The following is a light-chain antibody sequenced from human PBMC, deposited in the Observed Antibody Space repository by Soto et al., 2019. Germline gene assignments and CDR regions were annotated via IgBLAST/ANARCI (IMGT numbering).Light chain of an antibody. CDR1: QGVGNKY. Sequence: EIALTQSPGTLSLSPGERATLSCRASQGVGNKYLAWYQQRPGQAPSLLIYAASSRATGVPDRFSGSGSGTDFTLTISRLEPEDFEVYYCQQYTNTHGITFGQGTRLELK. CDR2: AAS. J-gene: IGKJ5*01. V-gene: IGKV3-20*01. CDR3: QQYTNTHGIT.